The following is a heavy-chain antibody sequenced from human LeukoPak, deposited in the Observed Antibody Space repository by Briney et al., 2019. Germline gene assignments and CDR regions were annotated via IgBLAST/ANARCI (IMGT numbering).Heavy chain of an antibody. Sequence: ASVKVSCKVSGYTLTELSMHWVRQAPGKGLEWMGGFDPEDGETIYAQKFQGRVTMTEDTSTDTAYMELSSLRSEDTAVYYCAKVGSGWYGVDYWGQGTLVTVSS. CDR1: GYTLTELS. J-gene: IGHJ4*02. CDR3: AKVGSGWYGVDY. D-gene: IGHD6-19*01. V-gene: IGHV1-24*01. CDR2: FDPEDGET.